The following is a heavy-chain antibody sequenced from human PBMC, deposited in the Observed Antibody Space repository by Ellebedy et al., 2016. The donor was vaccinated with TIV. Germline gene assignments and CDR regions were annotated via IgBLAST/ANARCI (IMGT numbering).Heavy chain of an antibody. D-gene: IGHD6-19*01. CDR1: GISVSVNY. CDR2: ISGSGGST. J-gene: IGHJ4*02. Sequence: PGGSLRLSCAVSGISVSVNYMSWVRQAPGKGLEWVSAISGSGGSTYYADSVKGRFTISRDNSKNTLYLQMNSLRAEDTAVYYCAKDLGSSGWYGVYWGQGTLVTVSS. CDR3: AKDLGSSGWYGVY. V-gene: IGHV3-23*01.